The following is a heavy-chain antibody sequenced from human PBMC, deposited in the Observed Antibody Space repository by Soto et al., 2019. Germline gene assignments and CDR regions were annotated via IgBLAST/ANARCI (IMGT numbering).Heavy chain of an antibody. J-gene: IGHJ3*02. D-gene: IGHD2-21*01. CDR1: GFTFRNHA. CDR2: IGGDGSSP. Sequence: EVQLLESGGGLVQPGGSLRLSCVASGFTFRNHAMYWVRQAPGKGLEWVSHIGGDGSSPLYIDSVRGRFTISRDNSKNTLYLQMNSLRVEDTAVYYCARDAIPFNGKNDGFDMWGRGTMVTVSS. V-gene: IGHV3-23*01. CDR3: ARDAIPFNGKNDGFDM.